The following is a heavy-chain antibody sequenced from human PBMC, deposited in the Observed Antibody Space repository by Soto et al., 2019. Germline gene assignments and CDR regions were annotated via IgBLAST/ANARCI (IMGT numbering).Heavy chain of an antibody. D-gene: IGHD3-9*01. Sequence: LSLTCTVSGGSISSGDYYWSWIRQPPGKGLEWIGYIYYSGSTYYNPSLKSRVTISVDTSKNQFSLKLSSVTAADTAVYYCARDRPRNYDILTGYYNGYYGMDVWGQGTTVTVS. CDR2: IYYSGST. V-gene: IGHV4-30-4*01. J-gene: IGHJ6*02. CDR1: GGSISSGDYY. CDR3: ARDRPRNYDILTGYYNGYYGMDV.